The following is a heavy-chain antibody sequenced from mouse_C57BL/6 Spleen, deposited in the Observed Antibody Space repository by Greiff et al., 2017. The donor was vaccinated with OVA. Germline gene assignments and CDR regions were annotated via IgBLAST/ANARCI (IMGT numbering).Heavy chain of an antibody. CDR3: ARSELTGTLYYAMDY. CDR1: GYAFSSSW. J-gene: IGHJ4*01. D-gene: IGHD4-1*01. CDR2: IYPGDGDT. V-gene: IGHV1-82*01. Sequence: VKVVESGPELVKPGASVKISCKASGYAFSSSWMNWVKQRPGKGLEWIGRIYPGDGDTNYNGKFKGKATLTADKSSSTAYMQLSSLTSEDSAVYFCARSELTGTLYYAMDYWGQGTSVTVSS.